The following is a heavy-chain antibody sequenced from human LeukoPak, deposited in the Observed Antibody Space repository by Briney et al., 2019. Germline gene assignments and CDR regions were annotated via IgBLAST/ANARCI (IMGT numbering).Heavy chain of an antibody. D-gene: IGHD6-19*01. J-gene: IGHJ3*02. CDR2: ISAYNGNT. CDR1: GYTFTSYG. Sequence: ASVKVSCKASGYTFTSYGISWVRQAPGQGLEWMGWISAYNGNTNYAQKLQGRVTMTRDTSISTAYMELSRLRSDDTAVYYCARKVAVAGTDAFDIWGQGTMVTVSS. CDR3: ARKVAVAGTDAFDI. V-gene: IGHV1-18*01.